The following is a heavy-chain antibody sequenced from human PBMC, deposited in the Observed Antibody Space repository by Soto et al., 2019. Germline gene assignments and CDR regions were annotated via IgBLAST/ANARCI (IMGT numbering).Heavy chain of an antibody. V-gene: IGHV3-7*01. J-gene: IGHJ6*02. Sequence: PEGSLRLSCAASRCRFCTFWLTWVRQAPGKGLECVANIKQDGGETYYVGSVQRRFTISRENTQYTMYLQMINLSGEDTAMYYGAARIATANGMDVWGQGTTLTV. CDR2: IKQDGGET. D-gene: IGHD6-25*01. CDR3: AARIATANGMDV. CDR1: RCRFCTFW.